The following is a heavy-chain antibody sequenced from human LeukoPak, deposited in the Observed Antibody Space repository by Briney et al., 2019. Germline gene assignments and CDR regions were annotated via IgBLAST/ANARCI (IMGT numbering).Heavy chain of an antibody. CDR2: ISYDGSNK. V-gene: IGHV3-30*18. CDR3: AKDMGLAGTADY. Sequence: PGRSLRLSCAASGFTFSSYGMHWVRQAPGKGLEWVAVISYDGSNKYYADSVKGRFTIYRDNSKNTLYLQMNSLRAEDTAVYYCAKDMGLAGTADYWGQGTLVTVSS. CDR1: GFTFSSYG. J-gene: IGHJ4*02. D-gene: IGHD6-13*01.